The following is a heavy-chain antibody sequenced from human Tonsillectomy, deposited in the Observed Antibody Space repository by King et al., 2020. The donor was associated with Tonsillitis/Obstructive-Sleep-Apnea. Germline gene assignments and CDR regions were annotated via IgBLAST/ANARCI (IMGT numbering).Heavy chain of an antibody. V-gene: IGHV4-39*01. CDR3: AKGLYYDFWSGHPGGPGWFDP. CDR1: GGSISSSSYY. CDR2: IYYSGST. D-gene: IGHD3-3*01. Sequence: VQLQESGPGLVKPSETLSLTCTVSGGSISSSSYYWGWIRQPPGKGLEWIGSIYYSGSTYYNPSLKSPVTISVDTSKNQFSLKVSSVTAADTAVYYGAKGLYYDFWSGHPGGPGWFDPWGQGTLVTVSS. J-gene: IGHJ5*02.